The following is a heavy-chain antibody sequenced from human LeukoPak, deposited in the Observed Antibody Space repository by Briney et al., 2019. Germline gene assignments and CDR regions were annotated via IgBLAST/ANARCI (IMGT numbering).Heavy chain of an antibody. CDR3: AKDRGPSYSSSWGSFQH. J-gene: IGHJ1*01. V-gene: IGHV3-30*18. CDR2: ISYDGSNK. D-gene: IGHD6-13*01. CDR1: GFTFRDHY. Sequence: DPGGSLRLSCAASGFTFRDHYMTWIRQAPGKGLEWVAVISYDGSNKYYADSVKGRFTISRDNSKNTLYLQMNSLRAEDTAVYYCAKDRGPSYSSSWGSFQHWGQGTLVTVSS.